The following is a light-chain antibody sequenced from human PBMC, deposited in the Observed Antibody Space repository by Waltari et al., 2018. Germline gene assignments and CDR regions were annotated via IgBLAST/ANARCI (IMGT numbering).Light chain of an antibody. CDR1: SSDVGGSDL. CDR2: EAT. CDR3: CSYAGSSTYVL. J-gene: IGLJ3*02. V-gene: IGLV2-23*01. Sequence: QSALTQPASVSGSPGQSITISCNGTSSDVGGSDLVSWYQHHPGKAPKLIIYEATKRPSGVSDRFSASKSDNTASLTISGLQADDEANYYCCSYAGSSTYVLFGGVTRLTVL.